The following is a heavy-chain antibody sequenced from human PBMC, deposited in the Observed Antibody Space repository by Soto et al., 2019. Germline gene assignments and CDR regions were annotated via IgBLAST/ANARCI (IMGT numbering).Heavy chain of an antibody. CDR2: IIPIYGTA. J-gene: IGHJ6*02. Sequence: QVQLVQSGAEVKKPGSSVKVSCKASGGTFSSYAISWVRQAPGQGLEWMGGIIPIYGTANYAQKFQGRVTITADESTSTAYMELSSLRSEDTAVYYCARGIAAAGHSAIYYYYGMDVWGQGTTFTVSS. CDR3: ARGIAAAGHSAIYYYYGMDV. D-gene: IGHD6-13*01. V-gene: IGHV1-69*01. CDR1: GGTFSSYA.